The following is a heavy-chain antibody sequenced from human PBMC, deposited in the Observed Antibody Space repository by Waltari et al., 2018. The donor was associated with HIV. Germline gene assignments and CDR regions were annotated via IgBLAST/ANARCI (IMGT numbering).Heavy chain of an antibody. CDR3: VKERGPFNGFDI. J-gene: IGHJ3*02. CDR2: IWSDGYNK. V-gene: IGHV3-33*06. Sequence: QVYLMESGGGVVQPGGSLTLSCAAAGLPLSSRGMHWVRQSPGKGLEWVAVIWSDGYNKFYADSVRGRFTFSRDNSKYTLSLQMNSLRAEDTALYYCVKERGPFNGFDIWGQGTMVTVSS. CDR1: GLPLSSRG. D-gene: IGHD3-16*01.